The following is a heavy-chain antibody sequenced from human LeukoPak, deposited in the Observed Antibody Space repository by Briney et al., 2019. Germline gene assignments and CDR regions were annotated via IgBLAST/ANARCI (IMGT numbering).Heavy chain of an antibody. CDR1: GYTFTGYY. Sequence: KPGASVKVSCKASGYTFTGYYMHWVRQAPGQRLEWMGWINPNSGDTNYGQKFQGRVTMTRDTSISTAYIELSRLRSDDTGVYYCARDLILGSSTSHIFDYWGQGTLVTVSS. D-gene: IGHD2-2*01. V-gene: IGHV1-2*02. J-gene: IGHJ4*02. CDR2: INPNSGDT. CDR3: ARDLILGSSTSHIFDY.